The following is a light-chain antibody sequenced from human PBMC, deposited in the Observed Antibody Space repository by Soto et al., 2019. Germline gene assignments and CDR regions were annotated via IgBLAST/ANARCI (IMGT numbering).Light chain of an antibody. CDR2: DAS. Sequence: EILLTQSPATLSLSRGERSTLCCRSSQSVSSYLAWYQQKPGQAPRLLIYDASNRATGIPARFSGSGSGTDFTLTISSLEPEDFAVYYCQQRSNWPPITFGQGTRLEIK. CDR1: QSVSSY. CDR3: QQRSNWPPIT. V-gene: IGKV3-11*01. J-gene: IGKJ5*01.